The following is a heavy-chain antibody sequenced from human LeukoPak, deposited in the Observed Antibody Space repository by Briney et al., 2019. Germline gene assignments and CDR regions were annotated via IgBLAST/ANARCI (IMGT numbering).Heavy chain of an antibody. CDR2: ISAYNANT. V-gene: IGHV1-18*01. D-gene: IGHD2-8*01. CDR3: ARNSTTGAMDY. J-gene: IGHJ4*02. CDR1: VYTFTSYT. Sequence: GASVKVSCKASVYTFTSYTISWVRPAPGQGLEWMGWISAYNANTAYTQQLQGRVTMTTDTSASTVYMELRSLRSDDTAVYYCARNSTTGAMDYWGQGTLVTVSS.